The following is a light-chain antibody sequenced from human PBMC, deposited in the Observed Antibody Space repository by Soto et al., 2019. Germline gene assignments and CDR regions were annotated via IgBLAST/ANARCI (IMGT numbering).Light chain of an antibody. V-gene: IGLV1-40*01. Sequence: QSVLTQPPSVSGAPGQRVTISCTGSSSNIGAGYDVHWYQQLPGTARKLLIYGNSNRPSGVPDRFSGSKSGTSASLAITGLQAEDDADYYCQSYDSSLSGSRVFGTGTKMTVL. CDR1: SSNIGAGYD. CDR3: QSYDSSLSGSRV. J-gene: IGLJ1*01. CDR2: GNS.